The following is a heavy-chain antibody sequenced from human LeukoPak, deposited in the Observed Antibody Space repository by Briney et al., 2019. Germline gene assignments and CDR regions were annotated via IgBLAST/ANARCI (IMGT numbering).Heavy chain of an antibody. V-gene: IGHV1-2*06. Sequence: GAPVKVSCKASGYTFTGYYMHWVRQAPGQGLEWMERINPNSGGTNYAQKFQGRVTMTRDTSISTAYMELSRLRSDDTAVYYCARAYCSSTSCYRAFDYWGQGTLVTVSS. CDR3: ARAYCSSTSCYRAFDY. D-gene: IGHD2-2*01. J-gene: IGHJ4*02. CDR2: INPNSGGT. CDR1: GYTFTGYY.